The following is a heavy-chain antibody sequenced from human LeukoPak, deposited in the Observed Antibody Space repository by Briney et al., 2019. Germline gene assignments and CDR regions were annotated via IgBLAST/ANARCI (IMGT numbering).Heavy chain of an antibody. CDR1: GFTFSDYY. V-gene: IGHV3-11*01. Sequence: GGSLRLSCAASGFTFSDYYMSWIRQAPGKGLEWVSYISTTATTIYYADSVKGRFTISRDNAKNSLYLQMNSLRAEDTAVYYCARDQDFSFDPWGQGTLVTVSS. CDR2: ISTTATTI. J-gene: IGHJ5*02. CDR3: ARDQDFSFDP. D-gene: IGHD3-3*01.